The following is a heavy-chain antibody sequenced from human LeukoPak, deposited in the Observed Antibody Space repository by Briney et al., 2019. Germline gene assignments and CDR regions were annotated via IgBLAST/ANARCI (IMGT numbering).Heavy chain of an antibody. J-gene: IGHJ4*02. D-gene: IGHD2-15*01. CDR3: AKGYGGNAFDY. CDR1: GFTFSSYG. Sequence: PGGSLRLSCAASGFTFSSYGMHWVRQAPGKGLEWVAVISYDGSNKYYADSVKGRFTISRDNSKNTLYLQMNSLRAEDTAVYYCAKGYGGNAFDYWGQGTLVTVSS. CDR2: ISYDGSNK. V-gene: IGHV3-30*18.